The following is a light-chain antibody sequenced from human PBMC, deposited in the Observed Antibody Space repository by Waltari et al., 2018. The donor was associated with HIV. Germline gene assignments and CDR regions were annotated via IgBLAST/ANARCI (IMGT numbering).Light chain of an antibody. CDR3: QSFDSSLTTSGVI. V-gene: IGLV1-40*01. CDR1: SSNIGAGYD. Sequence: QSVLTQPPSVSGAPGQRVTISCTGSSSNIGAGYDVHWYQQLPGTAPKLLIYANINRPSGVPDRCSGSKSGSSASLAITGLQAEEEAHYYCQSFDSSLTTSGVIFGGGTKVTVL. J-gene: IGLJ2*01. CDR2: ANI.